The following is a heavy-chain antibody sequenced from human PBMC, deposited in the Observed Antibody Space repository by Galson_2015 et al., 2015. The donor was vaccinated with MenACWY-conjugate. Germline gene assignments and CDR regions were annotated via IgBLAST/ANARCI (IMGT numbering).Heavy chain of an antibody. CDR1: GGSLSGYF. CDR2: IDYGGSLNYNT. D-gene: IGHD4-11*01. J-gene: IGHJ5*02. Sequence: ETLSLTCTVSGGSLSGYFWTWIRPSPGKGLEWIGYIDYGGSLNYNTNYSPSLNSRVTISLDTSKNQFSLKLRSLTTADSAIYYCVRGHSNYGWFDPWAQGSLVTVSS. V-gene: IGHV4-59*01. CDR3: VRGHSNYGWFDP.